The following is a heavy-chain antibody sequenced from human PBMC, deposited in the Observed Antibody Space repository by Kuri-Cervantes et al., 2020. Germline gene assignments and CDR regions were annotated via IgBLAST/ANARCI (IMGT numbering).Heavy chain of an antibody. CDR3: AKDLIAAAGPFDY. V-gene: IGHV3-30*18. D-gene: IGHD6-13*01. Sequence: GESLKISCAASGFTFSCSGTHWVRQAPGKGLEWVTTMSSDKTKKYYAVSVKGRFTISRDNSKNTLYLQMNSLRAEDTAVYYCAKDLIAAAGPFDYWGQGTLVTVSS. CDR2: MSSDKTKK. CDR1: GFTFSCSG. J-gene: IGHJ4*02.